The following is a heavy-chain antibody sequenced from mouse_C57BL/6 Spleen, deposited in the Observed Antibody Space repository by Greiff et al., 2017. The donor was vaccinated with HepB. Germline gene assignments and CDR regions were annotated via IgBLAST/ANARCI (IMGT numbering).Heavy chain of an antibody. CDR3: ARERLSGYDRGYFDV. D-gene: IGHD2-2*01. CDR1: GYAFSSYW. J-gene: IGHJ1*03. CDR2: IYPGDGDT. Sequence: QVHVKQSGAELVKPGASVKISCKASGYAFSSYWMNWVKQRPGKGLEWIGQIYPGDGDTNYNGKFKGKATLTADKSSSTAYMQLSSLTSEDSAVYFCARERLSGYDRGYFDVWGTGTTVTVSS. V-gene: IGHV1-80*01.